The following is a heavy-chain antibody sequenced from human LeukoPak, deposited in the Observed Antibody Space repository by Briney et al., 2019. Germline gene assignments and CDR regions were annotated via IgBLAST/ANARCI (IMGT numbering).Heavy chain of an antibody. CDR3: ARLVVGATIGLDY. V-gene: IGHV4-34*01. D-gene: IGHD1-26*01. CDR2: INHSGST. Sequence: SETLSLTCAVYGGSFSGYYWSWIRQPPGKGLEWIGEINHSGSTNYNPSLKSRVTISVDTSKNQFSLKLSSVTAADTAVYYCARLVVGATIGLDYWGQGTLVTVSS. CDR1: GGSFSGYY. J-gene: IGHJ4*02.